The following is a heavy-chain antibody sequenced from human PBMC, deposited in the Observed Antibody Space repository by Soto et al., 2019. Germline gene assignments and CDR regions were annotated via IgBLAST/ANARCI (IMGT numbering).Heavy chain of an antibody. CDR3: ARDLSEVLRYFDWLSAQNKAPYYFDY. V-gene: IGHV3-21*01. D-gene: IGHD3-9*01. CDR1: GFTFSSYS. CDR2: ISSSSSYI. Sequence: PGGSLRLSCAASGFTFSSYSMNWVRQAPGKGLEWVSSISSSSSYIYYADSVKGRFTISRDNAKNSLYLQMNSLRAEDTAVYYCARDLSEVLRYFDWLSAQNKAPYYFDYWGQGTLVTVSS. J-gene: IGHJ4*02.